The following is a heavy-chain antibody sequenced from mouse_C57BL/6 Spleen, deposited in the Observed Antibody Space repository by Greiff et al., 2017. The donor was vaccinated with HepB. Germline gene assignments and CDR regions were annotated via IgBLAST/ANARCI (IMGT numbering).Heavy chain of an antibody. CDR1: GFTFSSYG. Sequence: EVNVVESGGDLVKPGGSLKLSCAASGFTFSSYGMSWVRQTPDKRLEWVATISSGGSYTYYPDSVKGRFTISRDNAKNTLYLQMSSLKSEDTAMYYCARHTISVHYGSSYTFFAYWGQGTLVTVSA. CDR3: ARHTISVHYGSSYTFFAY. D-gene: IGHD1-1*01. J-gene: IGHJ3*01. CDR2: ISSGGSYT. V-gene: IGHV5-6*01.